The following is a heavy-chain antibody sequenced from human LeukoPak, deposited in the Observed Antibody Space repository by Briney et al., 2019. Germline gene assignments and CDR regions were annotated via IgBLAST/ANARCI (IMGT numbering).Heavy chain of an antibody. Sequence: GGSLRLSCAASGFTFSDYYMSRIRQAPGKGLEWVSYISSSGSTIYYADSVKGRFTISRDNAKNSLYLQMNSLRAEDTAAYYCASIAVTTSYYYYGMDVWGQGTTVTVSS. V-gene: IGHV3-11*01. CDR1: GFTFSDYY. J-gene: IGHJ6*02. CDR3: ASIAVTTSYYYYGMDV. CDR2: ISSSGSTI. D-gene: IGHD4-17*01.